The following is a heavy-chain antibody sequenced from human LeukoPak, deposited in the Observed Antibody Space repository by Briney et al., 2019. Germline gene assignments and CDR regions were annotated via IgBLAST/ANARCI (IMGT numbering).Heavy chain of an antibody. V-gene: IGHV3-23*01. D-gene: IGHD1-26*01. CDR3: AKIPAVGPELPYYYGMDV. CDR2: ISGSGGST. Sequence: GGSLRLSCAASGFTFSSYAMSWVHQAPGKGLEWVSAISGSGGSTYYADSVKGRFTISRDNSKNTLYLQMNSLRAEDTAVYYCAKIPAVGPELPYYYGMDVWGQGTTVTVSS. CDR1: GFTFSSYA. J-gene: IGHJ6*02.